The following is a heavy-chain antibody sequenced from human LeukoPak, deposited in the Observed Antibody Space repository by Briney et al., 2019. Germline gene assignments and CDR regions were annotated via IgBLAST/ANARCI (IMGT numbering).Heavy chain of an antibody. CDR3: ARGYMRSFDY. CDR1: GGSFGGYY. D-gene: IGHD4-11*01. CDR2: INHSGST. Sequence: SETLSLTCAVYGGSFGGYYWSWIRQPPGKGLEWIGEINHSGSTNYNPSLKSRVTISVDTSKNQFSLKLSSVTAADTAVYYCARGYMRSFDYWGQGTLVTVSS. V-gene: IGHV4-34*01. J-gene: IGHJ4*02.